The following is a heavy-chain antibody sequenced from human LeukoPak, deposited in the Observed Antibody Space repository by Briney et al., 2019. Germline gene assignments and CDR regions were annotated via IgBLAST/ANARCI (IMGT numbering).Heavy chain of an antibody. CDR2: IWYDGSNK. Sequence: GGSLRLSCAASGFTFSSNGMHWVRQAPGKGLEWVAVIWYDGSNKYYADSVKGRFTISRDNSKNTLYLQMNSLGAEDTAVYYCARDTVTTLQDHYYYGMDVWGQGTTVTVSS. CDR1: GFTFSSNG. V-gene: IGHV3-33*01. CDR3: ARDTVTTLQDHYYYGMDV. D-gene: IGHD4-17*01. J-gene: IGHJ6*02.